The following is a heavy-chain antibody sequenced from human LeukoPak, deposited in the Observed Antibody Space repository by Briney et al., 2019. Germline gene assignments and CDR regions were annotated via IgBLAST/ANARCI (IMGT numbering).Heavy chain of an antibody. D-gene: IGHD5-18*01. CDR3: ARQDSYGSTFDY. CDR2: IYYSGST. CDR1: GGSISSYY. Sequence: SETLSLTCTVSGGSISSYYWSWIRQSPGKGLEWIGYIYYSGSTNYNPSLKSRVTISVDTSKNQFSLKLSSVTAADTAVYYCARQDSYGSTFDYWGQGTLVTVSS. J-gene: IGHJ4*02. V-gene: IGHV4-59*08.